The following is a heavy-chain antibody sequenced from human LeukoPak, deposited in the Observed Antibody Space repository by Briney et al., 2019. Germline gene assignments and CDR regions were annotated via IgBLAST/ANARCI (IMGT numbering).Heavy chain of an antibody. CDR2: IRQDGSEK. Sequence: QPGGSLRLSCVASGFTFGSYWMTWVRQAPGKGLEWVASIRQDGSEKNYVDSVKGRFTISRDNAKNSVDPQMSSLRVEDTAVYYCARPPATYCSSTSCFGYWGQGTLVTVSS. CDR1: GFTFGSYW. CDR3: ARPPATYCSSTSCFGY. J-gene: IGHJ4*02. D-gene: IGHD2-2*01. V-gene: IGHV3-7*01.